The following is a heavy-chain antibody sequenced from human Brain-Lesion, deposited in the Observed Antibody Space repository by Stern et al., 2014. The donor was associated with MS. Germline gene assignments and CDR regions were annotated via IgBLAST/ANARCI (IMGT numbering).Heavy chain of an antibody. CDR2: ISASGGST. V-gene: IGHV3-23*04. CDR1: GFRFSSYA. J-gene: IGHJ3*02. D-gene: IGHD3-16*02. CDR3: AKGVWGSYLNAFDM. Sequence: QLVESGGGFVQPGGSLRLSCAASGFRFSSYAMSWVRQTPGKGLEWVSGISASGGSTYYADSVKGRFTISRDKSKNTLFLQMNSLRAEDTAVYYCAKGVWGSYLNAFDMWGQGTMVTVSS.